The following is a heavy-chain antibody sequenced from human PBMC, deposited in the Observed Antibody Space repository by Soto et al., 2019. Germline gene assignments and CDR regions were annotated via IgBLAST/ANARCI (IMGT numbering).Heavy chain of an antibody. CDR2: INPSGGGT. CDR3: ARDKPFSAGY. D-gene: IGHD3-3*02. Sequence: QVQLMQSGTEVKKPGASVKVSCKASGYTFLDFYIHWVRQAPGQGLEWMGFINPSGGGTTYAQQFQGRLTMTRDTSTSTVYMELISLRSEDTAIYYCARDKPFSAGYWGQGTLVT. CDR1: GYTFLDFY. J-gene: IGHJ4*02. V-gene: IGHV1-46*01.